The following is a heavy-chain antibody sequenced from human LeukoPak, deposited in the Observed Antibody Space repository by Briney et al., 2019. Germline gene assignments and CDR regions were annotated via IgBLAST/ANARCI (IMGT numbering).Heavy chain of an antibody. J-gene: IGHJ4*02. Sequence: SETLSLTCTVSGYFISSGYYWGWIRQPPGKGLEWIGSIYHSGSSYYNPSLKSRVTISVDTSKNQFSLKLSSVTAADTAVYYCARAPLGIHFDYWGQGTLVTVSS. D-gene: IGHD7-27*01. CDR1: GYFISSGYY. CDR2: IYHSGSS. CDR3: ARAPLGIHFDY. V-gene: IGHV4-38-2*02.